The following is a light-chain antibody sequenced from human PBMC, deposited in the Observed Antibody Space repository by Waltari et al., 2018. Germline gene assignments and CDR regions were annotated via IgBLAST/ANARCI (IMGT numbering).Light chain of an antibody. Sequence: IVLTQSPGTLSLSPGERATLSCWASQSVSRALVWYQQKPGQAPRLLIYGASTRAPGIPDRFSGIESGTDVSLNSNILEPEDFAVYCCQHYVRLPATFGQGTKVEI. CDR1: QSVSRA. CDR2: GAS. V-gene: IGKV3-20*01. CDR3: QHYVRLPAT. J-gene: IGKJ1*01.